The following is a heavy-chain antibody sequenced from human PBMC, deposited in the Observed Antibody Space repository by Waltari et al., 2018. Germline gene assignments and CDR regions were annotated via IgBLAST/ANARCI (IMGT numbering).Heavy chain of an antibody. D-gene: IGHD6-6*01. CDR2: IKQDGSEK. V-gene: IGHV3-7*01. Sequence: EVQLVESGGGLVQPGGSLRLSCAASGFTFSSYWMSWVRQAPGKGLEWVANIKQDGSEKYYVDSVKGRFTISRDNAKNSLYLQMNSLRAEDTAVYYCARDSRKYSSSSGFDYWGQGTLVTVSS. CDR1: GFTFSSYW. J-gene: IGHJ4*02. CDR3: ARDSRKYSSSSGFDY.